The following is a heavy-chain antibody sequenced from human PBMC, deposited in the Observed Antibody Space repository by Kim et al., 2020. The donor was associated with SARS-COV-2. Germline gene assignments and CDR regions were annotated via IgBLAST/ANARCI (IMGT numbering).Heavy chain of an antibody. CDR2: IKSKTDGGTT. CDR1: GFTFSNAW. D-gene: IGHD3-10*01. J-gene: IGHJ4*02. V-gene: IGHV3-15*01. Sequence: GGSLRLSCAASGFTFSNAWMSWVRQAPGKGLEWVGRIKSKTDGGTTDYAAPVKGRFTISRDDSKNTLYLQMNSLKTEDTAVYYCTTDTSPNYYGSGSFNYFDYWGQGTLVTVSS. CDR3: TTDTSPNYYGSGSFNYFDY.